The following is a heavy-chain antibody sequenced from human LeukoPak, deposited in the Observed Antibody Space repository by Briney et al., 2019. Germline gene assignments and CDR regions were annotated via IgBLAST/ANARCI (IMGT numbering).Heavy chain of an antibody. V-gene: IGHV4-28*05. CDR2: IYYSGSI. J-gene: IGHJ6*03. D-gene: IGHD2-21*02. Sequence: PSDTLSLTCAVSGYSISSSNWWGWIRQPPGKGLEWIGYIYYSGSIYYNPSLKSRVTISIDTSKNQFSLKQSSVAAADTAVYYCARGDWGSPDYYYMDVWGKGTTVTISS. CDR3: ARGDWGSPDYYYMDV. CDR1: GYSISSSNW.